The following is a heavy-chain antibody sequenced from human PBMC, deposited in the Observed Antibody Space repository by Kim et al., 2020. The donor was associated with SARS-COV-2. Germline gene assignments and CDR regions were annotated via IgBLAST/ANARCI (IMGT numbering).Heavy chain of an antibody. Sequence: GGSLRLSCAASGFTFSSYGMHWVRQAPGKGLEWVAVISYDGSNKYYADSVKGRFTISRDNSKNTLYLQMNSLRAEDTAVYYCAKVEGAYYYDSTHAFDIWGQGTMVTVSS. V-gene: IGHV3-30*18. CDR3: AKVEGAYYYDSTHAFDI. J-gene: IGHJ3*02. D-gene: IGHD3-22*01. CDR2: ISYDGSNK. CDR1: GFTFSSYG.